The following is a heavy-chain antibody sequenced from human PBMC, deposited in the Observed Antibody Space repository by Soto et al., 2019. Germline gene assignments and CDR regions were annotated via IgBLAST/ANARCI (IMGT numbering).Heavy chain of an antibody. Sequence: ASVKVSCKASGYTFTSYAIHWVRQAPGQRLEWMGWINSVNGNTKYSQKFQGRVTITRDTSASTAYMELSSLRSEDTAVYYCARDMGYCSSSSCYNPLFDYWGQGTLVTVSS. CDR3: ARDMGYCSSSSCYNPLFDY. J-gene: IGHJ4*02. CDR1: GYTFTSYA. V-gene: IGHV1-3*01. D-gene: IGHD2-2*02. CDR2: INSVNGNT.